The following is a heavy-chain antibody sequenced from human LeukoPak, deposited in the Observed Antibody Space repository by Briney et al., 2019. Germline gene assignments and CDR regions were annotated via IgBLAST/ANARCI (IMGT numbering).Heavy chain of an antibody. Sequence: GGSLRLSCAASGFTVSSNYMSWVRQAPGKGLEWVANIKQDGSEKYYVDSVKGRFTISRDNAKNSLFLQMNSLRADDTAVYYCARDTRTFDYWGQGTLVTVSS. V-gene: IGHV3-7*01. D-gene: IGHD1-26*01. CDR1: GFTVSSNY. J-gene: IGHJ4*02. CDR2: IKQDGSEK. CDR3: ARDTRTFDY.